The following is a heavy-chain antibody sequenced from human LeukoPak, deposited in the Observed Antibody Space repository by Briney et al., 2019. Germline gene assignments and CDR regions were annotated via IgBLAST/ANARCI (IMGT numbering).Heavy chain of an antibody. J-gene: IGHJ5*02. CDR1: GGTFSSYA. CDR3: ARDRANLHWFDP. V-gene: IGHV1-69*05. D-gene: IGHD4/OR15-4a*01. CDR2: IIPIFVTA. Sequence: ASVKVSCKASGGTFSSYAISWVRQAPGQGLEWMGRIIPIFVTANYAQKFQGRVTITTDESTSTAYMELSSLRSEDTAVYYCARDRANLHWFDPWGQGTLVTVSS.